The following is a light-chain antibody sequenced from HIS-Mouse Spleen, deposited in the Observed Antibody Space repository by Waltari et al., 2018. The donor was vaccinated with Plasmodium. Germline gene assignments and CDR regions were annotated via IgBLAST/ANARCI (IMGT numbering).Light chain of an antibody. CDR2: EDS. Sequence: SYELTQPPSVSVSPEQTARITCSGDALPKNYAYWYQQKSGPAPVLVIYEDSKRPSGIPERFSGSSSGTMATLTISGAQVEDEADYYCYSTDSSGNHRVFGGGTKLTVL. CDR3: YSTDSSGNHRV. CDR1: ALPKNY. J-gene: IGLJ3*02. V-gene: IGLV3-10*01.